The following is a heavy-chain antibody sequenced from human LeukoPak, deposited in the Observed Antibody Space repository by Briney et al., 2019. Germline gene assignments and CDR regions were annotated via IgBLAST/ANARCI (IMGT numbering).Heavy chain of an antibody. V-gene: IGHV4-31*03. CDR1: GGSLSSGGYY. D-gene: IGHD6-13*01. CDR3: ARGRATAAGLNFDY. CDR2: IYYSGST. Sequence: SETLSLTCTVSGGSLSSGGYYWSWIRQHPGKGLEWIGYIYYSGSTYYNPSLKSRVTISVDTSKNQFSLKLSSVTAADTAVYYCARGRATAAGLNFDYWGQGTLVTVSS. J-gene: IGHJ4*02.